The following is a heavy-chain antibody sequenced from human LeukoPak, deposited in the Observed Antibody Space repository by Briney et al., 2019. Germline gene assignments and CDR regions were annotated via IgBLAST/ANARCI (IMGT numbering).Heavy chain of an antibody. J-gene: IGHJ4*02. CDR1: GFTFSSFW. CDR2: INTDGSRT. CDR3: AKDGSWLHTPSDY. D-gene: IGHD5-24*01. V-gene: IGHV3-74*03. Sequence: GGSLRLSCTASGFTFSSFWMHWVRHTPGKGVVWVSRINTDGSRTTYAYSLKGPCTSSRDNAKNTLYLQMHSLRAEDTAVYYCAKDGSWLHTPSDYWGQGTLVTVSS.